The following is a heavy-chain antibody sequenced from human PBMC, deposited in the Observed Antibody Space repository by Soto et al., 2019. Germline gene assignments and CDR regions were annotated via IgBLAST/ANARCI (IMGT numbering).Heavy chain of an antibody. Sequence: QVQLQESGPGLVKPSETVSLICPVSGDSISGYYWSWIRQPAGTGLEWIGRIYSSGNANYNPSLKSRVSMSVDMSKNQFSLKVTSVTAADTAMYYCARGDVFDLWGQGTKVTVSS. CDR2: IYSSGNA. V-gene: IGHV4-4*07. J-gene: IGHJ3*01. CDR3: ARGDVFDL. CDR1: GDSISGYY.